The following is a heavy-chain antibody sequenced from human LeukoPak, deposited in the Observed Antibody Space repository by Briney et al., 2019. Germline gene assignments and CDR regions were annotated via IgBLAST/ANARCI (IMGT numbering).Heavy chain of an antibody. D-gene: IGHD6-13*01. CDR2: INQDGSEK. V-gene: IGHV3-7*03. CDR3: AKDRGSSWSPNWFDP. CDR1: GFTFTNYW. Sequence: GGSLRLSCAASGFTFTNYWMTWVRQAPGKGLEWVANINQDGSEKYFVDSVTGRFTISRDNAKNSLYLQMNSLRAEDTAVYYCAKDRGSSWSPNWFDPWGQGTLVTVSS. J-gene: IGHJ5*02.